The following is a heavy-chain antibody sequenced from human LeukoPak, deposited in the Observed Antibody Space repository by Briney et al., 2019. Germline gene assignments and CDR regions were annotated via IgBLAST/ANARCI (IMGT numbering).Heavy chain of an antibody. V-gene: IGHV1-2*06. J-gene: IGHJ4*02. Sequence: GASVKVSCKASGYTFIGYYMHWVRQAPGQGLEWMGRISPNSGGTNYAQNFQGRVTMTRDTSTSTAYMELSRLTSDDTAMYYCARGVGGYDYLDYWGQGTLVTVSS. CDR3: ARGVGGYDYLDY. CDR2: ISPNSGGT. D-gene: IGHD1-26*01. CDR1: GYTFIGYY.